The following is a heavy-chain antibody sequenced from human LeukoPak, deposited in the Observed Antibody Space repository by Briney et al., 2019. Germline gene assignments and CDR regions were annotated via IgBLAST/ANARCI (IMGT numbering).Heavy chain of an antibody. V-gene: IGHV3-23*01. CDR1: GFTFSSYG. J-gene: IGHJ4*02. CDR2: ISGSGGST. D-gene: IGHD1-26*01. CDR3: ARVHPYSGSYYTH. Sequence: PGGTLRLSCAASGFTFSSYGMNWVRQAPGKGLEWVSAISGSGGSTYYADSVKGRFTISRDNSENSLYLQMNSLRVEDTAVYYCARVHPYSGSYYTHWGQGTLVTVSS.